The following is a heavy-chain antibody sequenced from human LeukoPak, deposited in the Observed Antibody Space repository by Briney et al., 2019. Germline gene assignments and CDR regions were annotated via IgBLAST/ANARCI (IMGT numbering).Heavy chain of an antibody. Sequence: PSETLSLTCTVSGGSISSYYWSWIRQPPGKGLEWIGYIYYSGSTNYNPSLKSRVTISVDTSKNQFSLKLSSVTAADTAVYYCARHRGGSRWSPNAFDIWGQGTMVTVSS. CDR3: ARHRGGSRWSPNAFDI. CDR2: IYYSGST. CDR1: GGSISSYY. V-gene: IGHV4-59*08. D-gene: IGHD6-13*01. J-gene: IGHJ3*02.